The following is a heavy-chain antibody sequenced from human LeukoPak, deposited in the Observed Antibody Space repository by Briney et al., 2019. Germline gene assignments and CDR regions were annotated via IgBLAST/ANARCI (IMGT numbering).Heavy chain of an antibody. D-gene: IGHD6-19*01. CDR2: IYYSGST. CDR3: ARDEPVAGIDY. V-gene: IGHV4-39*02. Sequence: SETLSLTCTVSGGSISSSSYYWGWIRQPPGKGLEWIGSIYYSGSTYYNPSLKSRVTISVDTSKNQFSLKLSSVTAADTAVYYCARDEPVAGIDYWGQGTLVTVSS. J-gene: IGHJ4*02. CDR1: GGSISSSSYY.